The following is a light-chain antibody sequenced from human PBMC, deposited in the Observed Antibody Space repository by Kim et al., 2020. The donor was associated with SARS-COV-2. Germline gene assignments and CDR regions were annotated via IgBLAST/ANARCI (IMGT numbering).Light chain of an antibody. CDR2: DVS. CDR1: SSDVGAYNY. J-gene: IGLJ3*02. V-gene: IGLV2-14*04. Sequence: GQSITISCTGTSSDVGAYNYVSWYQQHPGKAPKLMIYDVSKRPSGVSNRFSGSKSGNTASLTISGLQAEDEADYYCSSYTTSRTWVFGGGTQLTVL. CDR3: SSYTTSRTWV.